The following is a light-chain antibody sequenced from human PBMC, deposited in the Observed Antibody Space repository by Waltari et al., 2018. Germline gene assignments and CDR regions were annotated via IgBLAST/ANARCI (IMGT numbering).Light chain of an antibody. J-gene: IGLJ2*01. V-gene: IGLV3-1*01. Sequence: SYELTQPTSVSVAPGQTASITCSGDNLGDKYACWYQQKPGQSPVLVIHQDTKRPSGIPGRLSGSNTGNTATLTISGSQASDEADYYCQAWDSSYARVFGGGTKLTVL. CDR3: QAWDSSYARV. CDR2: QDT. CDR1: NLGDKY.